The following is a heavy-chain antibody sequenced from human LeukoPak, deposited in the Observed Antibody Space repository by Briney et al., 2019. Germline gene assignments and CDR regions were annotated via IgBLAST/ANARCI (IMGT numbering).Heavy chain of an antibody. CDR2: ISSSSSTI. Sequence: GGSLRLSCAASGFTFSSYSMNWVRQAPGKGLEWVSSISSSSSTIYYADSVKGRFTISRDNAKNSLYLQMNSLRAEDTAVYYCARDKVHDSSGYCFDYWGQGTLVTVSS. D-gene: IGHD3-22*01. V-gene: IGHV3-21*01. CDR3: ARDKVHDSSGYCFDY. CDR1: GFTFSSYS. J-gene: IGHJ4*02.